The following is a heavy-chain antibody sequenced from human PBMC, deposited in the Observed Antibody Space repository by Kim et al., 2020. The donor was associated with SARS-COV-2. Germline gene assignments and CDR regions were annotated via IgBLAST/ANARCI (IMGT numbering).Heavy chain of an antibody. CDR3: ARVSMVRGVMTTGFDY. D-gene: IGHD3-10*01. J-gene: IGHJ4*02. Sequence: SLKSRVTISVDTSKNPFSLKLSSVTAADTAVYYCARVSMVRGVMTTGFDYWGQGTLVTVSS. V-gene: IGHV4-34*01.